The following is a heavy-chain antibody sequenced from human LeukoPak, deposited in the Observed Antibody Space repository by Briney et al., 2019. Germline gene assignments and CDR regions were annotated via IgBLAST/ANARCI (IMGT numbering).Heavy chain of an antibody. CDR3: AHSQKYSSNWYAHATFDY. D-gene: IGHD6-13*01. CDR2: IYWDDDK. J-gene: IGHJ4*02. V-gene: IGHV2-5*02. CDR1: GFSLSTSGVG. Sequence: ESGPTLVNPTQTLTLTCTFSGFSLSTSGVGVGWIRQPPGKALEWLALIYWDDDKRYSPSLKSRLTITKDTSKNQVVLTMTNMDPVDTATYYCAHSQKYSSNWYAHATFDYWGQGTLVTVSS.